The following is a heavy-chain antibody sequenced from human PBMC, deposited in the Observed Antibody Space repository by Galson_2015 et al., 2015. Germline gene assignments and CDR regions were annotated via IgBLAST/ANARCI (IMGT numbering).Heavy chain of an antibody. CDR2: ISRTGGAT. CDR1: GFTFSAYA. CDR3: RRGHWGDIQS. D-gene: IGHD7-27*01. J-gene: IGHJ5*02. Sequence: SLRLSCATSGFTFSAYAMGWIRQGPGKGLEWVSGISRTGGATYYGDSVRGRFTTSRDNSKNTLFLQMNSLRVEDTAVYYCRRGHWGDIQSWGQGTLVTVSS. V-gene: IGHV3-23*01.